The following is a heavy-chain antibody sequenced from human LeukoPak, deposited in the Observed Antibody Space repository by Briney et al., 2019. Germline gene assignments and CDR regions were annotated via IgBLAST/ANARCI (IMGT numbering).Heavy chain of an antibody. CDR1: GDIVSSNSAA. J-gene: IGHJ6*03. D-gene: IGHD4-17*01. CDR2: TYYRSKWYN. V-gene: IGHV6-1*01. CDR3: ARDLWTTVTAGYYMDV. Sequence: SQTLSLTCAISGDIVSSNSAAWNWIRQSPSRGLEWLGRTYYRSKWYNDYAVSVKSRITINPDTSKNQFSLQLNSVTPEDTAVYYCARDLWTTVTAGYYMDVWGKGTTVTVSS.